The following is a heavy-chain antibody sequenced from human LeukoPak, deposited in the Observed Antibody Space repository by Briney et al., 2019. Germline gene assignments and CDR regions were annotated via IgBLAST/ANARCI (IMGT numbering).Heavy chain of an antibody. D-gene: IGHD6-6*01. Sequence: GRSLRLSCVASGFTFSSFPMHWVRQAPGKGLEWVAIISYDGSNKFYADSVKGRFTISRDNSKNTLYLQMNSLRAEDTAVYFCARRPYYGLDVWGQGTTVTVSS. CDR3: ARRPYYGLDV. V-gene: IGHV3-30-3*01. CDR1: GFTFSSFP. CDR2: ISYDGSNK. J-gene: IGHJ6*02.